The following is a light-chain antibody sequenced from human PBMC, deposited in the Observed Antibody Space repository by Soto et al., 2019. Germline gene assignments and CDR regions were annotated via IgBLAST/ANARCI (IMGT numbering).Light chain of an antibody. V-gene: IGLV2-14*01. Sequence: QSVLTQPASVSGSPGQSITISCVGTSSDIGDYNYVSWYQQHPGKVPKVRIYDVSNRPSGVSYRFSATKSGNTASLTISGLQAEDEADYYCCSYTRSGTLIFGTGTKLTVL. CDR3: CSYTRSGTLI. CDR2: DVS. CDR1: SSDIGDYNY. J-gene: IGLJ1*01.